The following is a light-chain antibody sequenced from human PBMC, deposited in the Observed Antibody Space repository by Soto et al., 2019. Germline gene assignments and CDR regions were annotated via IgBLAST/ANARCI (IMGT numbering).Light chain of an antibody. CDR1: SSNIGSNY. Sequence: QSVLTQPPSVSAAPGQKVTISCSGNSSNIGSNYVSWYQQLPGTAPSLLIYDNDKRPSGIPDRLSGSKSGTSATLGITGLQTGEEADYYCATWDSILRAGVFGGGTKLTVL. V-gene: IGLV1-51*01. J-gene: IGLJ2*01. CDR3: ATWDSILRAGV. CDR2: DND.